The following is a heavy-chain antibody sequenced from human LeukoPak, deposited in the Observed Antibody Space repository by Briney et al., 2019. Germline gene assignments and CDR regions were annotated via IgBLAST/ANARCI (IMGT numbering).Heavy chain of an antibody. Sequence: PGGSLRLSCAASGFTVSSNYMSWVRQAPGKGLEWVSVIYSGGSTYYADSVKGRFTISRDNSKNTLYLQMNSLRAEDTAVYYCARDLPIQGLDYWGQGTLVTVSS. V-gene: IGHV3-66*01. D-gene: IGHD1-1*01. J-gene: IGHJ4*02. CDR3: ARDLPIQGLDY. CDR1: GFTVSSNY. CDR2: IYSGGST.